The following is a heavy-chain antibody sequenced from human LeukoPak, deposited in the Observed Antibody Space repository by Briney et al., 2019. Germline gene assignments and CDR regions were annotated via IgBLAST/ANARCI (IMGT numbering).Heavy chain of an antibody. CDR2: IYYSGNT. CDR1: GGSFSGYY. CDR3: TREYSSSSDY. Sequence: SETLSLTCAVYGGSFSGYYWSWIRQPPGKGPEWIGSIYYSGNTYYNPSLKSRVTISVDTSKNQFSLKLTSVTAADTAVYYCTREYSSSSDYWGQGTLVTVSS. V-gene: IGHV4-34*01. D-gene: IGHD6-6*01. J-gene: IGHJ4*02.